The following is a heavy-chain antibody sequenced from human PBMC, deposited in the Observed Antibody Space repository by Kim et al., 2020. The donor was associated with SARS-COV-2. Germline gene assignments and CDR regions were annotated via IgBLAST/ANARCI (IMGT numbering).Heavy chain of an antibody. J-gene: IGHJ4*02. Sequence: PSFQGQVTISADKSISTAYLQWSSLKASDTAMYYCARSSSYGYVLSFDYWGQGTLVTVSS. V-gene: IGHV5-51*01. CDR3: ARSSSYGYVLSFDY. D-gene: IGHD5-18*01.